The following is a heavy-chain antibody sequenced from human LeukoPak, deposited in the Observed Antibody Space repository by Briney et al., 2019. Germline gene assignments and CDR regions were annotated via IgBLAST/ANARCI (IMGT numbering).Heavy chain of an antibody. Sequence: GGSLRLSCAAPGVTLNTYVATWVRHAPGERRGCVSAITSSGGSPYYGDSVKGRFTISRDNSRNTLYLQMNSLRVDDTAVYYCARDLCWGCFDDWGQGNLVTVSS. CDR1: GVTLNTYV. CDR3: ARDLCWGCFDD. D-gene: IGHD3-10*02. CDR2: ITSSGGSP. V-gene: IGHV3-23*01. J-gene: IGHJ4*02.